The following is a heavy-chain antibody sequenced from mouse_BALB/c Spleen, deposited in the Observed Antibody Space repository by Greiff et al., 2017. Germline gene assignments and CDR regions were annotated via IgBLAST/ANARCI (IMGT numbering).Heavy chain of an antibody. CDR3: ARNYGNYGVFAY. J-gene: IGHJ3*01. V-gene: IGHV1-54*01. CDR1: GYAFTNYL. CDR2: INPGSGGT. D-gene: IGHD2-1*01. Sequence: QVQLQQSGAELVRPGTSVKVSCKASGYAFTNYLIEWVKQGPGQGLEWIGVINPGSGGTNYNEKFKGKATLTADKSSSTAYMQLSSLTSDDSAVYFCARNYGNYGVFAYWGQGTLVTVSA.